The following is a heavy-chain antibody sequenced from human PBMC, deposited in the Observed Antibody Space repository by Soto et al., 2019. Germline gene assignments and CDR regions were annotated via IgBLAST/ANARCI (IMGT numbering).Heavy chain of an antibody. V-gene: IGHV3-23*01. Sequence: GGSLRLSCAATGFTFSSYAMAWVRQAPGKGLEWVSLISGSSGTTYYADSVKVRFTISRDNSRNTLYLQVGSLRAEDTAVYYRARFERVYAIMGVSGYFKHWGQGTQVTVSS. J-gene: IGHJ1*01. CDR2: ISGSSGTT. CDR1: GFTFSSYA. D-gene: IGHD2-8*01. CDR3: ARFERVYAIMGVSGYFKH.